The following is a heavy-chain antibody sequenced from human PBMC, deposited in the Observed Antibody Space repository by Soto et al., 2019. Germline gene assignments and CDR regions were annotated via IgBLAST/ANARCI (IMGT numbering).Heavy chain of an antibody. CDR3: ARGFGRSHFDY. CDR2: FHYSGST. Sequence: QVQVQESGPGLVRPSETLSLTCTVSVGSISSRDSYWGWIRQPPGKGLEWIGSFHYSGSTYYNPSLKSRVTISVGTSKNQLSLRVTSVTAADTAVYYCARGFGRSHFDYWGQGTLVTVSS. D-gene: IGHD3-16*01. V-gene: IGHV4-39*01. J-gene: IGHJ4*02. CDR1: VGSISSRDSY.